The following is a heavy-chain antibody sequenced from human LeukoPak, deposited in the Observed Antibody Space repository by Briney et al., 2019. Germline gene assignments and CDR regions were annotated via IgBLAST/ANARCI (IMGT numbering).Heavy chain of an antibody. CDR3: AKGTLDIVVVPATPKVYYFDY. D-gene: IGHD2-2*01. CDR2: IGVSGST. V-gene: IGHV3-23*01. Sequence: GGSLRLSCAASEFTFSTYAMTWVRQAPGKGLEWVSGIGVSGSTYYADSVKGRFTISRDNSKNTLYLQMNSLRAEDTAVYYCAKGTLDIVVVPATPKVYYFDYWGQGTLVTVSS. J-gene: IGHJ4*02. CDR1: EFTFSTYA.